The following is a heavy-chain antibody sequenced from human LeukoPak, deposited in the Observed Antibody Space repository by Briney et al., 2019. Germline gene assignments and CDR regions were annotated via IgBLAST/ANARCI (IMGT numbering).Heavy chain of an antibody. CDR1: GGSISSSSYY. Sequence: LETLSLTCTVSGGSISSSSYYWGWIRQPPGKGLEWIGNIYYRGITYYNPSLKSRVTISVDTSKNQFSLKLSSVTAADTAVYYCAKQPHAFDNWFDPWGQGTLVTVSS. CDR2: IYYRGIT. CDR3: AKQPHAFDNWFDP. D-gene: IGHD3-10*01. J-gene: IGHJ5*02. V-gene: IGHV4-39*01.